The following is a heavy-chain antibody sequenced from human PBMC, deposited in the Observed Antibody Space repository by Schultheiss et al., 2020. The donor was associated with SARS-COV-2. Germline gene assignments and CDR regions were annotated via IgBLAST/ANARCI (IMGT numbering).Heavy chain of an antibody. D-gene: IGHD3-10*01. CDR3: ARDGGITMVRGVIIDNLYYYGMDV. CDR2: ISGSGGST. J-gene: IGHJ6*02. Sequence: GGSLRISGAASGFTFSSYAMSWVRQAPGKGLEWVSAISGSGGSTYYADSVKGRFTISRDNAKNSLYLQMNSLRAEDTAVYYCARDGGITMVRGVIIDNLYYYGMDVWGQGTTVTVSS. V-gene: IGHV3-23*01. CDR1: GFTFSSYA.